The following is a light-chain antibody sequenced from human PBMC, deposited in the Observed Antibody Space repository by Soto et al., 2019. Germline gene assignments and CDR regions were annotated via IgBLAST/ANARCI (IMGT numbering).Light chain of an antibody. CDR2: AAS. Sequence: IRMTQSSSSLSASTGDRVTITCRASQDISTYLAWYQQKPGKVPKLLIYAASTLLSGVPSRFSGSGSGTDFTLTISSLQPEDVATYYCQQANSFPWTFGEGTKVDNK. CDR3: QQANSFPWT. V-gene: IGKV1-27*01. J-gene: IGKJ1*01. CDR1: QDISTY.